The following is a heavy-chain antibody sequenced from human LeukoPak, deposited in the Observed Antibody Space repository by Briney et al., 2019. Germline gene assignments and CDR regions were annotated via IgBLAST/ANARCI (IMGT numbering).Heavy chain of an antibody. CDR2: INTNTGNP. J-gene: IGHJ5*02. V-gene: IGHV7-4-1*02. Sequence: ASVKVSCKASGYTFTSYAMNWVRQAPGQGLEWMGWINTNTGNPTYAQGFTGRFVFSLDTSVSTAYLQISSLKAEDTAVYYCARPYCSGGSCLKFDPWGQGTLVTVSS. CDR3: ARPYCSGGSCLKFDP. D-gene: IGHD2-15*01. CDR1: GYTFTSYA.